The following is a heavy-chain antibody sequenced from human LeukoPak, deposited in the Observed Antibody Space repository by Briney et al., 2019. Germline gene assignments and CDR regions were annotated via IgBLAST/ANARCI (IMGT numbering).Heavy chain of an antibody. V-gene: IGHV3-11*04. J-gene: IGHJ6*03. CDR2: ISSRGTTT. Sequence: GGSLRLSCLASGFTFRDYYMTWIRQAPGKGLEWISFISSRGTTTDYADSVKGRFTISRDNANSTLFLQMNSLRAEDTAVYYCARDGNRDGDMDVWGKGTTVTVSS. D-gene: IGHD1-1*01. CDR1: GFTFRDYY. CDR3: ARDGNRDGDMDV.